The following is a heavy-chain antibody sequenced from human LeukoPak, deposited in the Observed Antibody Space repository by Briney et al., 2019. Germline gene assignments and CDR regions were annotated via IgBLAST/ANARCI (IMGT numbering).Heavy chain of an antibody. V-gene: IGHV4-59*01. CDR1: GGSISSYY. CDR2: IYYSGST. Sequence: SETLSLTCTVSGGSISSYYWSWIRQPPGKGLEWIGYIYYSGSTNYNPSLKSRVTISVDTSKNQFSLKLSSVTAADTAVYYCASFYYYGSGSYSAAFDYWGQGTLVTVSS. CDR3: ASFYYYGSGSYSAAFDY. D-gene: IGHD3-10*01. J-gene: IGHJ4*02.